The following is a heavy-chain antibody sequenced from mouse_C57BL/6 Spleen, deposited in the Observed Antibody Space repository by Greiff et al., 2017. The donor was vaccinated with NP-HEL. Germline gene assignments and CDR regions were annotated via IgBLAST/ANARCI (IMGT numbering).Heavy chain of an antibody. V-gene: IGHV1-64*01. J-gene: IGHJ1*03. CDR1: GYTFTSYW. CDR3: ARRYGNYVVDV. D-gene: IGHD2-10*02. Sequence: QVHVKQPGAELVKPGASVKLSCKASGYTFTSYWMHWVKQRPGQGLEWIGMIHPNSGSTNYNEKFKSKATLTVDKSSSTAYMQLSSLTSEDSAVYYCARRYGNYVVDVWGTGTTVTVSS. CDR2: IHPNSGST.